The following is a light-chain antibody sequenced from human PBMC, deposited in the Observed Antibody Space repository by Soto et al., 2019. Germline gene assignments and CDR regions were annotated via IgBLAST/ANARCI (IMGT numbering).Light chain of an antibody. V-gene: IGKV3-15*01. J-gene: IGKJ5*01. CDR3: QQYKNWPPIT. Sequence: EIVMTQSPATLSVSPGERATLSCRASQSVSSNLAWYQQKPGQAPRLLIYGASTRATGIPARFSGSASGTEFTLTISGLQSEDFAVYYCQQYKNWPPITFGQGTRLEVK. CDR2: GAS. CDR1: QSVSSN.